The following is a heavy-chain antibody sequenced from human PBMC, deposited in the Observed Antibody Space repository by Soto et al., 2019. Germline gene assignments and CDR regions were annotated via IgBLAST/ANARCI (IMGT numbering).Heavy chain of an antibody. D-gene: IGHD1-26*01. CDR3: AKLPWEVAPS. Sequence: PGGSLRLSCSDSGFTFGHFWIHWVRQAPGKGLEWVSHIGPDGTDIEYADSVKGRFIISRDNARNTVYLQMNSLEAEDTAVYYCAKLPWEVAPSWGQGTLVTVSS. J-gene: IGHJ5*02. CDR2: IGPDGTDI. CDR1: GFTFGHFW. V-gene: IGHV3-74*03.